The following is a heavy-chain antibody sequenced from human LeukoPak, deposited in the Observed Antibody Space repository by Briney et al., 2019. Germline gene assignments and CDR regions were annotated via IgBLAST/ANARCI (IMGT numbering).Heavy chain of an antibody. J-gene: IGHJ4*02. CDR3: ARHPFDRVFFDY. Sequence: PSETLSLTCAVSGYSISRGYYWGWIRQAPAKGLEWIGSIYHSGSTQYNPSLKSRLIISVDTSKNQFSLKLSSVTAADTAMYFCARHPFDRVFFDYWGQGTLVTVSS. CDR2: IYHSGST. V-gene: IGHV4-38-2*01. CDR1: GYSISRGYY. D-gene: IGHD3-10*01.